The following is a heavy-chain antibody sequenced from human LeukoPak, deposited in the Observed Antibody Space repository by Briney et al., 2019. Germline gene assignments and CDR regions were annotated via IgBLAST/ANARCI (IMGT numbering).Heavy chain of an antibody. V-gene: IGHV4-59*01. CDR2: IYYSGST. J-gene: IGHJ4*02. CDR3: ARGPFGVVESFDY. CDR1: GGSISSYY. D-gene: IGHD3-3*01. Sequence: PSETLSLTCTVSGGSISSYYWSWIRQPPGKGLEWIGYIYYSGSTNYNPSLKSRVTISVDTSKNQFSLKLNSVTAADTAVYYCARGPFGVVESFDYWGRGTLVTVSS.